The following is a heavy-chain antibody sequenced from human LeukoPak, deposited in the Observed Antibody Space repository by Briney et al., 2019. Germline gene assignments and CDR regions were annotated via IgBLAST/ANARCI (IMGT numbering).Heavy chain of an antibody. CDR1: GFTFSSYS. Sequence: GGSLRLSCAASGFTFSSYSMNWVRQAPGKGLERVSSISSSSSYIYYADSVKGRFTISRDNAKNSLYLQMNSLRAEDTAVYYCARVYSTIFGVVRNWFDPWGQGTLVTVSS. V-gene: IGHV3-21*01. D-gene: IGHD3-3*01. CDR3: ARVYSTIFGVVRNWFDP. J-gene: IGHJ5*02. CDR2: ISSSSSYI.